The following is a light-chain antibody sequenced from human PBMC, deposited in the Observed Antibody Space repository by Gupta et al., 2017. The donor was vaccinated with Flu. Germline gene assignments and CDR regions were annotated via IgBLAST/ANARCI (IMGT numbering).Light chain of an antibody. CDR3: QQRGNWPPTIT. V-gene: IGKV3-11*01. CDR2: DAS. J-gene: IGKJ5*01. Sequence: IVLTQSPATLSLSPGERATLSCRASQSVTNFLAWYQQKPGQAPRLLIYDASNRASGVPARFSGSGSGTDFSLTINSLEPEDFAVYYCQQRGNWPPTITFGQGTRLEIK. CDR1: QSVTNF.